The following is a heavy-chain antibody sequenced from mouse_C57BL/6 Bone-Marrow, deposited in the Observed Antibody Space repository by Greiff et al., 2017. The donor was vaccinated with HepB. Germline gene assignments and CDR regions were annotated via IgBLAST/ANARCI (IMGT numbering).Heavy chain of an antibody. CDR3: ARWSNYNYYAMDY. V-gene: IGHV1-54*01. J-gene: IGHJ4*01. CDR2: INPGSGGT. D-gene: IGHD2-5*01. CDR1: GYAFTNYL. Sequence: LVESGAELVRPGTSVKVSCKASGYAFTNYLIEWVKQRPGQGLEWIGVINPGSGGTNYNEKFKGKATLTADKSSSTAYMQLSSLTSEDSAVYFCARWSNYNYYAMDYWGQGTSVTVSS.